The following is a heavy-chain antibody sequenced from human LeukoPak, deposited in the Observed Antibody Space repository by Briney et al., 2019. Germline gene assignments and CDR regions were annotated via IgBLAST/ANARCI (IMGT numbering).Heavy chain of an antibody. CDR2: ISGSGDT. D-gene: IGHD3-16*01. Sequence: PGGSLRLSCAVSGFTLRNHARHWVRRAPGKGLEWVSAISGSGDTFYAGSVKGRLTISRDNSKNTLYLQLNSLRAEDSALYYCANLYSDNEVYWGQGTLVTVSS. CDR3: ANLYSDNEVY. J-gene: IGHJ4*02. V-gene: IGHV3-23*01. CDR1: GFTLRNHA.